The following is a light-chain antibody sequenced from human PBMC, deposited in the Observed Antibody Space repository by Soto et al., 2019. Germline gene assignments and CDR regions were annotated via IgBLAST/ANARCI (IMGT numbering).Light chain of an antibody. CDR2: LEGSGSY. V-gene: IGLV4-60*02. CDR1: SGHSSYI. Sequence: QPVLTQSSSASASLGSSVKLTCTLSSGHSSYIIAWHQQQPGKAPRYLMKLEGSGSYNKGSGVPDRFSGSSSGADRYLTISNLQFEDEDDYYCETWDSNTRVFGGGTKVTVL. CDR3: ETWDSNTRV. J-gene: IGLJ3*02.